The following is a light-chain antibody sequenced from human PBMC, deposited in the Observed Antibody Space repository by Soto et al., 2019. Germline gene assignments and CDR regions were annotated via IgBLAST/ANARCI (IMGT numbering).Light chain of an antibody. V-gene: IGKV3-15*01. CDR1: QSVSSK. J-gene: IGKJ2*01. CDR2: AAS. Sequence: EVVMTQSPATLSVSPGERVTLSCWASQSVSSKLAWYQQKPGQAPRPLIYAASTRATGIPARFSGSGSGTEFTLTISSLQSEDFAVYYCQQYNDWPLSFGQGTKLEIK. CDR3: QQYNDWPLS.